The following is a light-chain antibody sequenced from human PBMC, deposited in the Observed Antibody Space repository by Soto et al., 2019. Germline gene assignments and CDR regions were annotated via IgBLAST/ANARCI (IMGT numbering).Light chain of an antibody. J-gene: IGKJ1*01. CDR2: AAS. V-gene: IGKV1-39*01. Sequence: DIRMNESPSSLSASVGDRVTITCRASQSISIYLNWYQQTPGKAPELLIYAASTLRPGVPSRFSGSGSGTDFTLTISSLQPEDSAAYYCQQSYSTPRTFGQGTKVAIK. CDR1: QSISIY. CDR3: QQSYSTPRT.